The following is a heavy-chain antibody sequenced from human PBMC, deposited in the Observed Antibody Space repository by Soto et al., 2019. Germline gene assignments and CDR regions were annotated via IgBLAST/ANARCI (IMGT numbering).Heavy chain of an antibody. CDR1: GGSISSGGYY. J-gene: IGHJ4*02. CDR2: ILYNGST. V-gene: IGHV4-31*03. Sequence: SETLSLTCTVSGGSISSGGYYWNWIRQHPGKGLEWIGNILYNGSTSYNPSLKSRGTISVDTSKNQFSLRLSSVTAADTAMYFCARTNIRDGLDYWGPGTLVTVSS. CDR3: ARTNIRDGLDY.